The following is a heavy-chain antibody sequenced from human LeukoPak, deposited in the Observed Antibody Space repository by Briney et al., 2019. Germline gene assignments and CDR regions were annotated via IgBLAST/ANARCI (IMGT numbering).Heavy chain of an antibody. CDR3: AKEPKQWLVQYYYYYYMDV. J-gene: IGHJ6*03. Sequence: PGGSVRLSCAASGFTFSSYEMNWVRQAPGKGLEWVSYISSSGSTIYYADSVKGRLTISRDNSKNTLYLQMNSLRAEDTAVYYCAKEPKQWLVQYYYYYYMDVWGKGTTVTISS. CDR1: GFTFSSYE. V-gene: IGHV3-48*03. CDR2: ISSSGSTI. D-gene: IGHD6-19*01.